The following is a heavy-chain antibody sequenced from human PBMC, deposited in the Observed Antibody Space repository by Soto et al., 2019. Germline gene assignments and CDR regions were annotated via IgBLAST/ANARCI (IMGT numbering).Heavy chain of an antibody. CDR3: ARGLGERRYSYGFEF. D-gene: IGHD5-18*01. J-gene: IGHJ4*02. Sequence: GGSLRLSCAASGFSFSTYTMNWVRQAPGKGLEWVSYIGTSTSSSAIYYADSVKGRFTISRDNAKNLLYLQMNILRDEDTAVYYCARGLGERRYSYGFEFWGQGTLVTVSS. V-gene: IGHV3-48*02. CDR1: GFSFSTYT. CDR2: IGTSTSSSAI.